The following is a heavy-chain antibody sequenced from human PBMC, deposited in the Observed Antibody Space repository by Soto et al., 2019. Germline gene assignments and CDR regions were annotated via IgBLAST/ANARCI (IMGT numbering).Heavy chain of an antibody. V-gene: IGHV1-3*01. CDR3: ARSIVVVTSFDY. CDR1: GYTFTSYA. D-gene: IGHD3-22*01. Sequence: VSVKVSCKASGYTFTSYAMHWVRQAPGQRLEWMGWINAGNGNTKYSQKFQGRVTITRDTSASTAYMELSSLRSEDTAVYYCARSIVVVTSFDYWGQGTLVTVSS. CDR2: INAGNGNT. J-gene: IGHJ4*02.